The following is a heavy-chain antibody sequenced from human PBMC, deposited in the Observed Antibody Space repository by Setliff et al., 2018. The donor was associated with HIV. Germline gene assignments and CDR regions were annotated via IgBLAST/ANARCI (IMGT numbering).Heavy chain of an antibody. V-gene: IGHV4-34*01. CDR2: INHGGIT. CDR3: ARCRLIFGVAKGYSYYMDV. CDR1: DGSFSGYY. Sequence: SETLSLTCAVYDGSFSGYYWSWIRQPPGKGLEWIGEINHGGITNYNPSLKSRVTISLDTSKNQFSLKLSSVTAADTAVYYCARCRLIFGVAKGYSYYMDVWGKGTTVTVSS. J-gene: IGHJ6*03. D-gene: IGHD3-3*01.